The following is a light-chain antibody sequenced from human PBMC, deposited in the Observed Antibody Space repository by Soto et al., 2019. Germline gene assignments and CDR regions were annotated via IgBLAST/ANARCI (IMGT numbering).Light chain of an antibody. CDR2: DVS. CDR1: SSDVGGNKY. J-gene: IGLJ1*01. CDR3: CAFTGTAYV. Sequence: QSALTQPASVSGSPGQSITISCTGSSSDVGGNKYVSWYQQYPGTAPKLIICDVSNRPSGVSNRFSGSKSGNTASLTISGFQAEDEADYYCCAFTGTAYVFGTGTKVTVL. V-gene: IGLV2-14*01.